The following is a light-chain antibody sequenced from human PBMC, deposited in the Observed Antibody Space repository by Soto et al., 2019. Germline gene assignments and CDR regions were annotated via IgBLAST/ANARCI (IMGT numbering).Light chain of an antibody. J-gene: IGLJ3*02. CDR2: GNT. Sequence: QSVLTQPPSVSGAPGQRVTISCTGSSSNIGSGYDVHWYQQLPGTAPKLLIYGNTNRPSGVPDRFSGSKSGTSASLAITGLQAEDEADYYCQSYDSSLSDWEFGGGTKVTVL. V-gene: IGLV1-40*01. CDR3: QSYDSSLSDWE. CDR1: SSNIGSGYD.